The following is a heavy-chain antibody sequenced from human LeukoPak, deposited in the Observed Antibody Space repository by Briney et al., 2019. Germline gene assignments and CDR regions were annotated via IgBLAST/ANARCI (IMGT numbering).Heavy chain of an antibody. V-gene: IGHV3-74*01. CDR3: AREKTYYCDSSGYPALDY. CDR1: RFTVSSNY. CDR2: INSDGSYT. J-gene: IGHJ4*02. Sequence: PGGSLRLSCVASRFTVSSNYMSWVRQAPGKGLVWVSRINSDGSYTNYADSVKGRFTISRDNAKNTLFLQMNSLRAEDTAAYYCAREKTYYCDSSGYPALDYWGQGTLVTVSS. D-gene: IGHD3-22*01.